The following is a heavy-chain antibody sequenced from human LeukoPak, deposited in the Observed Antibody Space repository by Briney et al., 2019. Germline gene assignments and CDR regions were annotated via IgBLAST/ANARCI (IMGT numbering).Heavy chain of an antibody. V-gene: IGHV3-21*01. CDR1: RFTFSSYT. J-gene: IGHJ4*02. D-gene: IGHD4-17*01. Sequence: GSLRLSCSASRFTFSSYTMNWVRQAPGKGLEWVSSIDPSSTYIYYADSVKGRFTISRDNAQNSLYLQMNSLRAEDTAVYYCTRGSYGDYEYWGQGTLVTVSS. CDR3: TRGSYGDYEY. CDR2: IDPSSTYI.